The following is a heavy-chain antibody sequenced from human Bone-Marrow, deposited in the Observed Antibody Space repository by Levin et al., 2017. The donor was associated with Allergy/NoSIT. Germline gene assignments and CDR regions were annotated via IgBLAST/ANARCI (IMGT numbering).Heavy chain of an antibody. CDR3: AKGRPWELLREYYVDY. J-gene: IGHJ4*02. CDR1: GFNFSSYA. V-gene: IGHV3-23*01. Sequence: PGGSLRLSCAASGFNFSSYAMNWVRQAPGKGLEWVSVISGSGSSPFYADSVKGRFTISRDNSKKTVFLQMNSLRAEDTAVYYCAKGRPWELLREYYVDYWGEGSLVTVSS. D-gene: IGHD1-26*01. CDR2: ISGSGSSP.